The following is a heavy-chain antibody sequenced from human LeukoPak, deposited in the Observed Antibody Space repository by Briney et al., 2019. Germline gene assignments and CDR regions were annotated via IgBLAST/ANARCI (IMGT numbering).Heavy chain of an antibody. CDR3: ARDKLDYGTHSTYYYYYGMDV. J-gene: IGHJ6*02. CDR2: IYYSGST. V-gene: IGHV4-61*08. Sequence: SETLSLTCTVSGGSISSGGYYWSWIRQPPGKGLEWIGYIYYSGSTNYNPSLKSRVTISVDTSKNQFSLKLSSVTAADTAVYYCARDKLDYGTHSTYYYYYGMDVWGQGTTVTVSS. CDR1: GGSISSGGYY. D-gene: IGHD4/OR15-4a*01.